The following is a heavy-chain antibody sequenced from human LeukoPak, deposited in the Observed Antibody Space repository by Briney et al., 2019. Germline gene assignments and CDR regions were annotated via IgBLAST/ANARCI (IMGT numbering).Heavy chain of an antibody. D-gene: IGHD6-13*01. V-gene: IGHV3-21*01. CDR1: GFTVSSNY. CDR2: ISSSSSYI. J-gene: IGHJ4*02. CDR3: ASDSSSWYDY. Sequence: GGSLRLSCAASGFTVSSNYTSWVRQAPGKGLEWVSSISSSSSYIYYADSVKGRFTISRDNAKNSLYLQMNSLRAEDTAVYYCASDSSSWYDYWGQGTLVTVSS.